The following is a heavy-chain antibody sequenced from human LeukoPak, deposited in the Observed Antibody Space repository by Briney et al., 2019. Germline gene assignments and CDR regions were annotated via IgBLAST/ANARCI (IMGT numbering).Heavy chain of an antibody. CDR1: GYTFTAFY. V-gene: IGHV1-2*02. J-gene: IGHJ4*02. Sequence: GASVKVSCKPSGYTFTAFYIYWVRQAPGQGLEWMGWINPNSGGTNYPQKFQGRVTMTRDTSSGTAYMELSGLRSDDTAMYYCAVRSTVAIPIYWGQGTLVTVSS. D-gene: IGHD5-12*01. CDR2: INPNSGGT. CDR3: AVRSTVAIPIY.